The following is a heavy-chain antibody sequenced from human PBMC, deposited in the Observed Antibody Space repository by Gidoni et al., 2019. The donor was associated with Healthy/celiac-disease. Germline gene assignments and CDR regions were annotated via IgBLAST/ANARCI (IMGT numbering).Heavy chain of an antibody. D-gene: IGHD6-13*01. Sequence: QITLKESGPTLVKPTQTLTLTCTFSGLSLSPTGLGVRWIRQPPGKALEWLALIYWDDDKRYSPSLKSRLTITKDTSKNQVVLTMTNMDPVDTATYYCAHSKVPGSSWTRFGADWFDPWGQGTLVTVSS. CDR2: IYWDDDK. V-gene: IGHV2-5*02. CDR3: AHSKVPGSSWTRFGADWFDP. CDR1: GLSLSPTGLG. J-gene: IGHJ5*02.